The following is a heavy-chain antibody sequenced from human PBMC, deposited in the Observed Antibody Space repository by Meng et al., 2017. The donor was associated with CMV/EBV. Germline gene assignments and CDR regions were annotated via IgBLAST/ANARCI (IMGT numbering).Heavy chain of an antibody. CDR2: INHSGST. V-gene: IGHV4-34*01. D-gene: IGHD5-24*01. J-gene: IGHJ4*02. CDR1: GGSFNNYY. Sequence: SETLSLTCVIYGGSFNNYYWNWIRQPPGKGLEWIGEINHSGSTNYNPSLKSRVTVSVDTSKNQFSLRLSSVTAADTAVYYCARGQRFRSFDYWGQGTLVTVSS. CDR3: ARGQRFRSFDY.